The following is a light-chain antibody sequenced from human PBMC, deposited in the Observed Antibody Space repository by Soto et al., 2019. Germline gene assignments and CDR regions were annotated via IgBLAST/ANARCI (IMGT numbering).Light chain of an antibody. Sequence: DIQMTQSPSTLSASAGDRVTLTCRASRSISRWLAWYQQKPGKAPKLLIYDASTFASGVSSRFSGSGSGTEFTLTITSLQPDDFATYYCQHETFGPGTKVEIK. CDR3: QHET. V-gene: IGKV1-5*01. CDR1: RSISRW. CDR2: DAS. J-gene: IGKJ1*01.